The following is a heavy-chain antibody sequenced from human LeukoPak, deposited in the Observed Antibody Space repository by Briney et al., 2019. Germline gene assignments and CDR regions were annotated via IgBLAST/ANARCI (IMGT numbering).Heavy chain of an antibody. Sequence: GGSLRLSCAASGFTFSSYSMNWVRQAPGKGLEWVSSISSSSSYIYYPDSVKGRFTISRDDAKNSLYLQMNSLRAEDSATYYCAKEMGGGKPFDYWGQGTLVTVSS. D-gene: IGHD1-26*01. J-gene: IGHJ4*02. V-gene: IGHV3-21*04. CDR1: GFTFSSYS. CDR2: ISSSSSYI. CDR3: AKEMGGGKPFDY.